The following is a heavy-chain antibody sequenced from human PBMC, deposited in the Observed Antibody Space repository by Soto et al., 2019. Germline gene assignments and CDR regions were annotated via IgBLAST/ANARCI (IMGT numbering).Heavy chain of an antibody. D-gene: IGHD6-19*01. CDR2: ITPMLGTS. Sequence: QLVQSGAEVKKPGSSVKVSCQAFGGTFSKYGVSWVRQAPGQGLQWMGGITPMLGTSTITQRFHDRVTLTAGEFTTVAYMELNSLTSEDTAIYYCATYRAGSSGANWFDPWGQGTLVTVSP. V-gene: IGHV1-69*01. CDR3: ATYRAGSSGANWFDP. J-gene: IGHJ5*02. CDR1: GGTFSKYG.